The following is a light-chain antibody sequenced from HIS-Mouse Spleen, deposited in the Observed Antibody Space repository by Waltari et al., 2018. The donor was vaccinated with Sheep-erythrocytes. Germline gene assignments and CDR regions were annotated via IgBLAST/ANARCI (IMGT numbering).Light chain of an antibody. CDR3: CSYAGSYNHV. CDR2: DVS. CDR1: SSDVGGYNY. J-gene: IGLJ1*01. V-gene: IGLV2-11*01. Sequence: QSALTQPRSVSGSPGQSVTISCTGTSSDVGGYNYVSWYQQHPGKAPKLMIYDVSKRPSEVPDRFSGSQSGNTASLTISGLQAEDEADYYCCSYAGSYNHVFATGTKVTVL.